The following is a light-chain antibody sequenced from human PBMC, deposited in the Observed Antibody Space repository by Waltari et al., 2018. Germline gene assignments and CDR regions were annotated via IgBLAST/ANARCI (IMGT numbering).Light chain of an antibody. CDR1: RSNIGSNP. J-gene: IGLJ2*01. CDR2: SNN. CDR3: AAWDDSLNGQRV. V-gene: IGLV1-44*01. Sequence: QSVLPQPPSASGTPGPRVTISCSGSRSNIGSNPVNWYQQLPGTAPKPLIYSNNQRPSGVPDRFSGSKSGTSASLAISGLQSEDEADYYCAAWDDSLNGQRVFGGGTKLTVL.